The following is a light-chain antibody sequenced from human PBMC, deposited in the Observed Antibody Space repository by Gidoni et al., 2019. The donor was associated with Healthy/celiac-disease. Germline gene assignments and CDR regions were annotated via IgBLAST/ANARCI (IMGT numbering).Light chain of an antibody. CDR2: STN. CDR1: SSNIGSNT. Sequence: QSVLTQPPSASATPGQRVTISCSGSSSNIGSNTVNWYQQLPGPAPKLLIYSTNQRPSGVPDRCSGSKSGTSASLAISGLQSEDEADYYCAAWDDSLNGYVFGTGTKVTVL. V-gene: IGLV1-44*01. J-gene: IGLJ1*01. CDR3: AAWDDSLNGYV.